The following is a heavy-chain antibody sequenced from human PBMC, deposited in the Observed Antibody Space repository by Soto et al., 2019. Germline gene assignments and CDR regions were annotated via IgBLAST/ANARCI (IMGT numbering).Heavy chain of an antibody. CDR3: ARELQGLYYFDF. V-gene: IGHV1-3*01. J-gene: IGHJ4*02. CDR2: INADNGDT. CDR1: GYTFTSYA. D-gene: IGHD4-4*01. Sequence: ASVKVSCKTSGYTFTSYAIHWVRQAPGQRLEWMGWINADNGDTKYSQKFSGRVTITRDTSANTAFMELSSQRSEDTAMYYCARELQGLYYFDFWGQGTLVTVSS.